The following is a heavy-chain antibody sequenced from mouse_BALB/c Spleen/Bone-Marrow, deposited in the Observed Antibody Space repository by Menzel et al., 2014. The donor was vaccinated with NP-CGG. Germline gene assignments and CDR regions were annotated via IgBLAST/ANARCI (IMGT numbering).Heavy chain of an antibody. D-gene: IGHD2-10*01. CDR2: IWAGGST. CDR1: GFSLTSYG. J-gene: IGHJ3*01. V-gene: IGHV2-9*02. CDR3: AREGLLLYRGFAY. Sequence: VQLVESGPGLVAPSQSLSITCTVSGFSLTSYGVHWVRQPPGKGLEWLGVIWAGGSTNYNSALMSRLSISKDNSKSQVFLKMNRLQTDDTAMYYYAREGLLLYRGFAYWGQGTLVTVSA.